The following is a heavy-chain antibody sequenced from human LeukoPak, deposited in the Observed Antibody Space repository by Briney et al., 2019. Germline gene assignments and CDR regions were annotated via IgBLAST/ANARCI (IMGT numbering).Heavy chain of an antibody. J-gene: IGHJ4*02. CDR1: GGSISSYY. V-gene: IGHV4-4*09. Sequence: PSGTLSLTCTVSGGSISSYYWSWVRQPPGKGLEWIGYIYTSGSTNYNPSLKSRVTISVDTSKNQYSLKLSSVTAADTAVYYCARSNPHTDYDFWSGYSLLYFDYWGQGTLVTVPS. D-gene: IGHD3-3*01. CDR2: IYTSGST. CDR3: ARSNPHTDYDFWSGYSLLYFDY.